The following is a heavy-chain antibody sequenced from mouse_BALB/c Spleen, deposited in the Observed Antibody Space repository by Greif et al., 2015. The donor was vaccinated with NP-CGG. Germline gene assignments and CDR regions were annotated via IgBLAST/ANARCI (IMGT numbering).Heavy chain of an antibody. CDR2: ISDGGSYT. D-gene: IGHD2-1*01. V-gene: IGHV5-4*02. Sequence: EVMLVESGGGLVKPGGSLKLSCAASGFTFSDYYMYWVRQTPEKRLEWVATISDGGSYTYYPDSVKGRFTISRDNAKNNLYLQMSSLKSEDTAMYYCARDGNYWYFGVWGAGTTVTVSS. J-gene: IGHJ1*01. CDR3: ARDGNYWYFGV. CDR1: GFTFSDYY.